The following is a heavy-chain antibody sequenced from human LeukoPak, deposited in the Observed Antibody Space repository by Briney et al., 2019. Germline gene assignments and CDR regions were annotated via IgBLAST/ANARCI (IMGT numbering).Heavy chain of an antibody. Sequence: GGSLRLSCAASGFTVSSNYMTWVRQAPGKGLEWVSVLYSGGSTYFADSMKGRFTISRDNSKSTLYLQMISLRAEYTAVYYCTTATRFDYWGQGTLVTVSS. CDR3: TTATRFDY. J-gene: IGHJ4*02. V-gene: IGHV3-53*01. CDR2: LYSGGST. D-gene: IGHD1-1*01. CDR1: GFTVSSNY.